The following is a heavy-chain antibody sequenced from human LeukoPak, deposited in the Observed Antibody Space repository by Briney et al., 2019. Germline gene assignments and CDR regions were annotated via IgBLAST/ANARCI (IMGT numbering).Heavy chain of an antibody. CDR2: MNPNSGNT. V-gene: IGHV1-8*01. Sequence: ASVKVSCKASGYTFTNYDINWVRQATGQGLEWMGWMNPNSGNTGYAQKFQGRVTMTRNTSISTAYMKLSSLRSEDTAVYYCARGILWFGDDVWGKGTTVTISS. J-gene: IGHJ6*04. CDR1: GYTFTNYD. D-gene: IGHD3-10*01. CDR3: ARGILWFGDDV.